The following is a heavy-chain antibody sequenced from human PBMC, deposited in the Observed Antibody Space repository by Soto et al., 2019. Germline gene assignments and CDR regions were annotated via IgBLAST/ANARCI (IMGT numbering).Heavy chain of an antibody. CDR3: AREWSGHYYDSSGYDPGAFDI. V-gene: IGHV1-69*13. CDR2: IIPIFGTA. Sequence: ASVKVSCKASGGTFSSYAISWVRQAPGQGLEWMGGIIPIFGTANYAQKFQGRVTITADESTCTAYMELSSLRSEDTAVYYCAREWSGHYYDSSGYDPGAFDIWGQGTMVTVSS. J-gene: IGHJ3*02. D-gene: IGHD3-22*01. CDR1: GGTFSSYA.